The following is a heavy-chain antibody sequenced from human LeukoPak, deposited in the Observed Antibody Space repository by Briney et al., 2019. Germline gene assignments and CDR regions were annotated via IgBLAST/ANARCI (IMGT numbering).Heavy chain of an antibody. V-gene: IGHV3-74*01. CDR2: INSDGTST. J-gene: IGHJ4*02. CDR1: GFTISSYW. D-gene: IGHD2-21*01. Sequence: PGGSLRLSCAASGFTISSYWMNWGRRAPGKGLVWFSRINSDGTSTSYADSVKGRFTMSRDNAKNTLYLQMNSRRAEDTAVYYCARGRGGYCYDYWGQGNVVTVSS. CDR3: ARGRGGYCYDY.